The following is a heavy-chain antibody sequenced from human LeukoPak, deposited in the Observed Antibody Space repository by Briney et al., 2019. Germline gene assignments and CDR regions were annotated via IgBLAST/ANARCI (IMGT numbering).Heavy chain of an antibody. CDR3: AKLSWREPLSDDFDY. Sequence: QAGGSLRLSCAASGFTFSSYSSYAMSWVRQAPGKGLEWVSSISGSGADTHYADSVKGRFTISRDNSKNTVYLQMNSLRAEDTAVYYCAKLSWREPLSDDFDYWGQGTQVTVSS. CDR2: ISGSGADT. D-gene: IGHD1-26*01. J-gene: IGHJ4*02. CDR1: GFTFSSYSSYA. V-gene: IGHV3-23*01.